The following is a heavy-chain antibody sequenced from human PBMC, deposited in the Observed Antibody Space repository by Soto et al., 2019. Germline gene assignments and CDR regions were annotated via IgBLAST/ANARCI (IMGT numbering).Heavy chain of an antibody. CDR2: ISWNSGSI. CDR1: GFTFDDYA. J-gene: IGHJ6*03. CDR3: ATDTEPSFGSSAAVYYYYYYYMDV. Sequence: EVQLVESGGGLVQPGRSLRLSCAASGFTFDDYAMHWVRQAPGKGLEWVSGISWNSGSIGYADSVKGRFTISRDNAKNSLYLQMNRLRAEDTALYYCATDTEPSFGSSAAVYYYYYYYMDVWGKGTTVTVSS. D-gene: IGHD6-6*01. V-gene: IGHV3-9*01.